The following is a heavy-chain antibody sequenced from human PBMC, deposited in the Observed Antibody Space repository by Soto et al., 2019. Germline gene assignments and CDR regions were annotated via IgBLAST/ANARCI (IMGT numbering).Heavy chain of an antibody. J-gene: IGHJ6*03. Sequence: EVQLVESGGGLVQPGGSLKLSCAASGFTFSGSALHWGRQASGKGLEWVGRIRSKGNNYATAYGASLKGRFTISRDDSKNTAYLQMNSLNTEDTAVYYWTGKPQYHMDVWGKGTTVTVSS. CDR3: TGKPQYHMDV. CDR1: GFTFSGSA. CDR2: IRSKGNNYAT. V-gene: IGHV3-73*01.